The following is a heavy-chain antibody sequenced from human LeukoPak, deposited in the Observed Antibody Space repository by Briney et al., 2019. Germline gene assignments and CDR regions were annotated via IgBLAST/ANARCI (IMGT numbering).Heavy chain of an antibody. D-gene: IGHD6-13*01. CDR3: ARGGSWPYAFDY. Sequence: PGGSLRLSCAASGFTFSSYEMNWVRQAPGKGLEWVSYISSSGSTIYYADSVKGRFTISRDNAKNSLYLQMNSLRAEDTAVYYCARGGSWPYAFDYWGQGTLVTVSS. J-gene: IGHJ4*02. V-gene: IGHV3-48*03. CDR1: GFTFSSYE. CDR2: ISSSGSTI.